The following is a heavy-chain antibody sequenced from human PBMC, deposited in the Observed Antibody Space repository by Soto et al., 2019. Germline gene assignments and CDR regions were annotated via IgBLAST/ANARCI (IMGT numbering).Heavy chain of an antibody. J-gene: IGHJ6*02. CDR1: GFNFNTYG. CDR3: AKDHNQVPPGRMDV. V-gene: IGHV3-30*18. CDR2: ISYDGSDK. D-gene: IGHD1-1*01. Sequence: QVKLVESGGGVVQPGRSLRLSCAASGFNFNTYGMHWVRQAPGKGLEWVAVISYDGSDKYYADSVKGRFTISRENSKNTLYLKKNTLQPAATSMYNCAKDHNQVPPGRMDVWAQGTTVTVSS.